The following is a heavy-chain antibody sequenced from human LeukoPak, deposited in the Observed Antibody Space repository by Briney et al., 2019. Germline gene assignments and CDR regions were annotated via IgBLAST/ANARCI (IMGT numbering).Heavy chain of an antibody. CDR1: GASISSGGHY. CDR2: IYYSGST. Sequence: SETLSLTCTVSGASISSGGHYWSWIRPHPGKGLAWIGYIYYSGSTYYNPSLKSRVTISLDTSKNHFSLKLSSVTAADTAVYYCASALYYYYMDVWGKGTTVTVSS. V-gene: IGHV4-31*03. CDR3: ASALYYYYMDV. J-gene: IGHJ6*03.